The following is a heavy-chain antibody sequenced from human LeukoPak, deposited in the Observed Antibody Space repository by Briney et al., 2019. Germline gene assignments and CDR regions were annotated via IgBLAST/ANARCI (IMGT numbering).Heavy chain of an antibody. Sequence: GASVKVSCKASGGTFSSYAISWVRQAPGQGLEWRGWIIPILGIANYAQKFQGRVTITADKSTSTAYMELSSLRSEDTAVYYCARVPPGRDTVVSAEYFQHWGQGTLVTVSS. D-gene: IGHD4-23*01. J-gene: IGHJ1*01. CDR3: ARVPPGRDTVVSAEYFQH. CDR1: GGTFSSYA. CDR2: IIPILGIA. V-gene: IGHV1-69*10.